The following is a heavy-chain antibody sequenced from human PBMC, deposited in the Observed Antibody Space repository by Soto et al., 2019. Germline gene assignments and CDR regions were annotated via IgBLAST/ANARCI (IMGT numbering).Heavy chain of an antibody. CDR1: SGSISSSNW. CDR2: IYYTGTT. D-gene: IGHD1-7*01. V-gene: IGHV4-4*02. CDR3: ARYNWNFPFEY. Sequence: PSETLSLTCAVSSGSISSSNWWSWVRQAPGKGLEWIGYIYYTGTTNYNPSLKSRITMSLDTSKDQFSLNLTSVTAADTAVYYCARYNWNFPFEYWGQGTLVTVSS. J-gene: IGHJ4*02.